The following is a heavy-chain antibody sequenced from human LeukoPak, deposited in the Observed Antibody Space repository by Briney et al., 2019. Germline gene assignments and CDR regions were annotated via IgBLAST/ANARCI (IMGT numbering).Heavy chain of an antibody. CDR1: GFTFSSYG. CDR3: TKDSREYTSSYV. J-gene: IGHJ4*02. CDR2: ILKDGSSP. Sequence: GRSLRLSCAASGFTFSSYGMHWVRQAPGKGLEWVALILKDGSSPRYADSVKGRFTISRDNSKNTLHLQMNSLRAEDTAIYYCTKDSREYTSSYVWGQGTLVTVSS. V-gene: IGHV3-30*18. D-gene: IGHD6-6*01.